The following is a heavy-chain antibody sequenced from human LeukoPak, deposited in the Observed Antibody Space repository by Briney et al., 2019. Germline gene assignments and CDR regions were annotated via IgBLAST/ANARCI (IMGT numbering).Heavy chain of an antibody. V-gene: IGHV3-23*01. D-gene: IGHD3-10*01. CDR1: GLTFSSYA. J-gene: IGHJ4*02. CDR3: AKAIWVAATSSWFCLDY. CDR2: ISGSGGST. Sequence: PEGSLRLSCAASGLTFSSYAMSWVRQAPGKGLEWVSAISGSGGSTYYADSVKGRFTISRDNSKNTLYLQMNSLRAEDTAVYYCAKAIWVAATSSWFCLDYWGQGTLVTVSS.